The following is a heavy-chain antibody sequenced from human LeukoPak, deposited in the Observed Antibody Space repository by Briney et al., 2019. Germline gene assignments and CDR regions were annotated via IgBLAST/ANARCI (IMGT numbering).Heavy chain of an antibody. D-gene: IGHD5-18*01. V-gene: IGHV1-18*01. J-gene: IGHJ6*03. CDR3: ARDLVDTADNDYYMDV. Sequence: ASVKVSCKASVYTFTSYGISWVRQAPGQGLEWMGWISAYNGNTNYAQKLQGRVTMTTDTSTSTAYMELRSLRSDDTAVYYCARDLVDTADNDYYMDVWGKGTTVTVSS. CDR1: VYTFTSYG. CDR2: ISAYNGNT.